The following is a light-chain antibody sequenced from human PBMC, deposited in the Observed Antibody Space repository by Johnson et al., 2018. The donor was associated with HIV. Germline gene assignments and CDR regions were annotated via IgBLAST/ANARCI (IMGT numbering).Light chain of an antibody. V-gene: IGLV1-51*02. CDR2: ENN. Sequence: QSVLTQPPSVSAAPGQKVTISCSGSSSNIGNNYVSWYQQLPGTAPKVLIYENNKRPSGIPDRFSGSKSGTSATLGITGLQPGDEADYYCGTWDSGLNTYVFGTGTKVTAL. CDR3: GTWDSGLNTYV. J-gene: IGLJ1*01. CDR1: SSNIGNNY.